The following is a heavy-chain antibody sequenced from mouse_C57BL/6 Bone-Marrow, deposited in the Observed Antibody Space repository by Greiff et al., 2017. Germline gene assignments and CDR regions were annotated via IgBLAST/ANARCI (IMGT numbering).Heavy chain of an antibody. CDR1: GFSLTSYA. Sequence: VQLVESGPGLVAPSQSLSITCTVSGFSLTSYAISWVRQPPGKGLEWLGVIWTGGGTNYNSALKSRLSISKDNSKSQVFLKMNSLQTDDTARYYCARGDYYGNQRYFDVWGTGTTVTVSS. J-gene: IGHJ1*03. V-gene: IGHV2-9-1*01. CDR3: ARGDYYGNQRYFDV. CDR2: IWTGGGT. D-gene: IGHD2-1*01.